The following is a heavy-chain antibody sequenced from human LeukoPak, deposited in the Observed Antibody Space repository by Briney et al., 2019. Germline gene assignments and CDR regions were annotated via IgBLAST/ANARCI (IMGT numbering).Heavy chain of an antibody. J-gene: IGHJ4*02. CDR3: AREHSGNYSQPLDYFDY. CDR1: GYTFTNYD. CDR2: ISAYNDNT. D-gene: IGHD1-26*01. Sequence: ASVKVSCKASGYTFTNYDISWVRQAPGQGLEWMGWISAYNDNTNYAQKLQGRVTMTTDTSTSTAYMELRSLRSDDTAVYYCAREHSGNYSQPLDYFDYWGQGTLVTVSS. V-gene: IGHV1-18*01.